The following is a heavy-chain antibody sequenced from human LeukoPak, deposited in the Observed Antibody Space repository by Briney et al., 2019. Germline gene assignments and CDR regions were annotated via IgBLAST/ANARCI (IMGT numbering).Heavy chain of an antibody. CDR3: ARGGYYGSGSFPDY. Sequence: WASVKVSCKASGYTFTSYYMHWVRQAPGQGLEWMGWMSPHTGNTQYTQKLQGRLTMTTDTSTSTAYMDLRSLISDDTAVYFCARGGYYGSGSFPDYWGQGTLVTVSS. J-gene: IGHJ4*02. CDR2: MSPHTGNT. V-gene: IGHV1-18*04. D-gene: IGHD3-10*01. CDR1: GYTFTSYY.